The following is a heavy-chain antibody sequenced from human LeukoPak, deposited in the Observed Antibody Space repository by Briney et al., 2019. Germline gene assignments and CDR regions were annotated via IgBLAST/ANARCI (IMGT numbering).Heavy chain of an antibody. V-gene: IGHV3-21*04. D-gene: IGHD3-22*01. CDR2: ISSSSSYI. CDR1: GFTFSSYS. Sequence: PGGSLRLSCAASGFTFSSYSMNWVRQAPGKGLEWVSSISSSSSYIYYADSVKGRFTISRDNSKNTLYLQMNSLRAEDTAVYYCAKVLPSYYYDSSGYYWGYYWGQGTLVTVSS. CDR3: AKVLPSYYYDSSGYYWGYY. J-gene: IGHJ4*02.